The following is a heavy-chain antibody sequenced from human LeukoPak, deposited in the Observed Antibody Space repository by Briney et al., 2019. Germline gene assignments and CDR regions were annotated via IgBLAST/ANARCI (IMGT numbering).Heavy chain of an antibody. CDR1: GFTFSSYA. Sequence: PGGSLRLSCAASGFTFSSYAMSWVRQAPGKGLEWVSAISGSGGSTYYADSVKGRFTISRDNSKNTLYLQMNSQRAEDTAVYYCAKGGYYGSGSYSRQFDPWGQGTLVTVSS. J-gene: IGHJ5*02. V-gene: IGHV3-23*01. D-gene: IGHD3-10*01. CDR2: ISGSGGST. CDR3: AKGGYYGSGSYSRQFDP.